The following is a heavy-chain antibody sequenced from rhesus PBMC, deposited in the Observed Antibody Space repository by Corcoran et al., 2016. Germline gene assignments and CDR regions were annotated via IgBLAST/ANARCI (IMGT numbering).Heavy chain of an antibody. CDR3: ARGVYDDAYYFDY. Sequence: QVQLQESGPGLVKPSETLSLTCAVSGGSISSGYYYWIWIRQPPGKGLGWIGYITYSGNTNYSPSLRIRVTISRDTSKNHFSLKLSSVTAADTAVYYCARGVYDDAYYFDYWGQGVLVTVSS. CDR2: ITYSGNT. V-gene: IGHV4-122*02. D-gene: IGHD3-28*01. J-gene: IGHJ4*01. CDR1: GGSISSGYYY.